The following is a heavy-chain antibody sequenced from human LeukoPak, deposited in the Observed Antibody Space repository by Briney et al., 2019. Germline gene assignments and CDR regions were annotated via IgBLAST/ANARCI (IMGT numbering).Heavy chain of an antibody. Sequence: ASVKVSCKAFGYTFTGHYIHWVRQAPGQGLEWLGWINPSSGGTDYSHKFQGRLTMTRDKSISTAYMEMNWLTSDDTAVYFCARSHIVKEASTRGLIDYWGQGTRVTVSS. V-gene: IGHV1-2*02. CDR2: INPSSGGT. CDR3: ARSHIVKEASTRGLIDY. J-gene: IGHJ4*02. D-gene: IGHD2-8*02. CDR1: GYTFTGHY.